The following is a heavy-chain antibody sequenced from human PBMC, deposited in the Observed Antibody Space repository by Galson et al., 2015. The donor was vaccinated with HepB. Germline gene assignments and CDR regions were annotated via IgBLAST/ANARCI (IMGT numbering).Heavy chain of an antibody. CDR1: GDSVSSNSAA. Sequence: CAISGDSVSSNSAAWNWIRQSPSRGLEWLGRTYYRSKWYNDYAVSVKSRITINPDTSKNQFSLKLSSVTAADTAVYYCARDPVNDYERWFDPWGQGTLVTVSS. CDR3: ARDPVNDYERWFDP. D-gene: IGHD4-17*01. CDR2: TYYRSKWYN. J-gene: IGHJ5*02. V-gene: IGHV6-1*01.